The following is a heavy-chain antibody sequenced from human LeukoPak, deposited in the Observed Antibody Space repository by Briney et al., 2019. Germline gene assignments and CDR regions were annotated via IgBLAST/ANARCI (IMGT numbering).Heavy chain of an antibody. Sequence: GGSLRLSCAVSGFIFGDYNMNWVRQAPGKGLEWVSYISSGGSSIYYADTVKGRFTISRDNARNSLYLQMNGLTDEDTAVYYCAREPPGNYDDSGHYYPYFDCWGQGALVTVSS. CDR1: GFIFGDYN. CDR2: ISSGGSSI. D-gene: IGHD3-22*01. J-gene: IGHJ4*02. V-gene: IGHV3-48*02. CDR3: AREPPGNYDDSGHYYPYFDC.